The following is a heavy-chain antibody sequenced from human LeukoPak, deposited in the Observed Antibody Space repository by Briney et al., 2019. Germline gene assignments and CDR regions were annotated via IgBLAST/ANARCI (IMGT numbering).Heavy chain of an antibody. D-gene: IGHD6-19*01. Sequence: SETLSLTCTVSGYSISSAYYWGWIRQPPGKGLEWIGSIYYSGSTYYNPSLKSRVTISVDTSKNQFSLKLSSVTAADTAVYYCARASDLREQWLVYSTWGQGTLVTVSS. V-gene: IGHV4-38-2*02. CDR3: ARASDLREQWLVYST. CDR2: IYYSGST. CDR1: GYSISSAYY. J-gene: IGHJ4*02.